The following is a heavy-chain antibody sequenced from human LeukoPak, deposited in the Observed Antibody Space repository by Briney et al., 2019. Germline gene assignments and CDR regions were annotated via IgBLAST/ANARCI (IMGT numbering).Heavy chain of an antibody. Sequence: AGSLRLSCEASGFSMSVYWMSWVRQAPGKGLEWVGNIKPDVSERNYVDSVKGRFTISRDNAKKSLYLQMNSLRAEDTAVYYCARDWGAYYHFFDYWGQGTLVTVSS. D-gene: IGHD3-22*01. J-gene: IGHJ4*02. V-gene: IGHV3-7*01. CDR1: GFSMSVYW. CDR2: IKPDVSER. CDR3: ARDWGAYYHFFDY.